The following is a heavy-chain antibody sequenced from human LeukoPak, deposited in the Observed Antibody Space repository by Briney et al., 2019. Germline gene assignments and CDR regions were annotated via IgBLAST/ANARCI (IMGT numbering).Heavy chain of an antibody. CDR3: AKDRRPTYYSDSSGYYFRDAFAV. CDR2: ISGSGDNT. J-gene: IGHJ3*01. CDR1: GFTFSSYA. Sequence: GGSLRLSCAASGFTFSSYAMNWVRQAPGKGLEWISSISGSGDNTYYADSVKGRFTISRDNSKNTLYLQMNSLRAEDTAVYYCAKDRRPTYYSDSSGYYFRDAFAVWGQGTMVTVSS. D-gene: IGHD3-22*01. V-gene: IGHV3-23*01.